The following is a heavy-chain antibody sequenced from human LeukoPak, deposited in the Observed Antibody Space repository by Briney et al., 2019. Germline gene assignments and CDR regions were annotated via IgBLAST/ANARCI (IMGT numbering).Heavy chain of an antibody. CDR1: GYTFTYYY. D-gene: IGHD6-19*01. CDR2: INPNSGDT. Sequence: ASVKVSCKVSGYTFTYYYIHWVRQAPGQGLEWMGWINPNSGDTNFAQNFQGRVTMTRDTSISTVYMELSRLRSDDTAVYYCARVGQWLVENDWFDPWGQGTLVTVSS. V-gene: IGHV1-2*02. J-gene: IGHJ5*02. CDR3: ARVGQWLVENDWFDP.